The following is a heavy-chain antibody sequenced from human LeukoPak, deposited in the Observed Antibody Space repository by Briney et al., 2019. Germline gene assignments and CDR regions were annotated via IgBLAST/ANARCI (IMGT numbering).Heavy chain of an antibody. D-gene: IGHD3-3*01. CDR2: ISGSGGST. CDR1: GFTFSSYA. J-gene: IGHJ3*02. CDR3: ARTVRFLEWLSEGDAFDI. Sequence: SGGSLRLSCAASGFTFSSYAMSWVRQAPGKGLEWVSAISGSGGSTYYADSVKGRFTISRDNAKNSLYLQMNSLRAEDTAVYYCARTVRFLEWLSEGDAFDIWGQGTMVTVSS. V-gene: IGHV3-23*01.